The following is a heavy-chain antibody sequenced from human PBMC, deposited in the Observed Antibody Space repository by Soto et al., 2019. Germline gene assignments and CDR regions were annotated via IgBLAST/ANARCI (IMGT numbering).Heavy chain of an antibody. CDR2: ISSSSSTI. CDR3: ASLYLGYCSGGSCYTGGFDY. CDR1: GFTFSSYS. J-gene: IGHJ4*02. Sequence: GGSLRLSCAASGFTFSSYSMNWVRQAPGKGLEWVSYISSSSSTIYYADSVKGRFTISRDNAKNSLYLQMNSLRAEDTAVYYCASLYLGYCSGGSCYTGGFDYWGQGTLVTVSS. D-gene: IGHD2-15*01. V-gene: IGHV3-48*01.